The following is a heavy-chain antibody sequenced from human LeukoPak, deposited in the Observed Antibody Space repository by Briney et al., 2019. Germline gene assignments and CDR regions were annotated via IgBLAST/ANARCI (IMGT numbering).Heavy chain of an antibody. V-gene: IGHV1-2*02. D-gene: IGHD1-7*01. CDR3: AKDYIDPGNYTPLGY. CDR1: GYTFTAYY. Sequence: ASVKVSCKASGYTFTAYYVHWVRQAPGQGLEWMGWINPNSGDTSSAQKFQGRVTMTRDTSISTVYMELSRLRSDDTAGYYCAKDYIDPGNYTPLGYWGQGTLVTVSS. J-gene: IGHJ4*02. CDR2: INPNSGDT.